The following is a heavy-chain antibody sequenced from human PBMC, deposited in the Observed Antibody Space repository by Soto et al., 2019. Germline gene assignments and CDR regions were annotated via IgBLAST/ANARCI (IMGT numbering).Heavy chain of an antibody. CDR1: GYTFTGYG. V-gene: IGHV1-18*04. J-gene: IGHJ3*01. CDR3: GIDGSGGIIDS. D-gene: IGHD2-15*01. CDR2: ISVFNGNT. Sequence: QLHRDQTEAEGKKPGASVKVSCKTSGYTFTGYGINWVRQAPEFGLEWMGGISVFNGNTKYGQNIQDRVIMTTGTSTSTAYMELMSLRPDDTAVYVCGIDGSGGIIDSWGQGRILIVSS.